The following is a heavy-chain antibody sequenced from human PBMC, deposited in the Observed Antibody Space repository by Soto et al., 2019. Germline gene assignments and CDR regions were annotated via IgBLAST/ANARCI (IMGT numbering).Heavy chain of an antibody. CDR2: IYYSGST. CDR3: ARSDSSAWY. D-gene: IGHD6-19*01. V-gene: IGHV4-39*07. Sequence: SETLSLTCTVSGGSISSSSYYWGWIRQPPGKGLEWIGSIYYSGSTYYNPSLKSRVTISVDTSKNQFSLKLRSVTAADTAVYYCARSDSSAWYWGQGTLVTVSS. CDR1: GGSISSSSYY. J-gene: IGHJ4*02.